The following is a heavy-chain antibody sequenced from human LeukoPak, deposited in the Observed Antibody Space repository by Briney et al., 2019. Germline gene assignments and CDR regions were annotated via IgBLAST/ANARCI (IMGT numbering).Heavy chain of an antibody. V-gene: IGHV3-23*01. CDR3: AKVGPGYRHWYFDL. CDR1: GFTFSSYA. CDR2: ISGSGGTT. Sequence: GGSLRLSCAASGFTFSSYAMSWVRQASGKGLEWVSGISGSGGTTYYADSVKGRFTISRDNSKNTLYLQMNSLRAEDTAVYYCAKVGPGYRHWYFDLWGRGTLVTVSS. D-gene: IGHD1-1*01. J-gene: IGHJ2*01.